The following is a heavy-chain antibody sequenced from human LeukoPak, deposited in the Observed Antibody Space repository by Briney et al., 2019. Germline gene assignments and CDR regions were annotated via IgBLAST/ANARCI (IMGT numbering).Heavy chain of an antibody. CDR2: INPSGGST. CDR1: GYTFTSYY. CDR3: ARVRGYSGYDYVDYFDY. Sequence: GASVKVSCKASGYTFTSYYMHWVRQAPGQGLEWMGIINPSGGSTSYAQKFQGRVTMTRDTSTSTVYMELSGLRSEDTAVYYCARVRGYSGYDYVDYFDYWGQGTLVTVSS. J-gene: IGHJ4*02. D-gene: IGHD5-12*01. V-gene: IGHV1-46*01.